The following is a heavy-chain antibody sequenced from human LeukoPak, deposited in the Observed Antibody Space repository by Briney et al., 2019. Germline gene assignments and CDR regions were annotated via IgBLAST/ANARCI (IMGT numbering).Heavy chain of an antibody. D-gene: IGHD3-3*01. J-gene: IGHJ5*02. CDR1: GGSISSGDYY. CDR3: ARGRSDFWSGYFNWFDP. V-gene: IGHV4-30-4*01. CDR2: IYYSGST. Sequence: SETLSLTCTVSGGSISSGDYYWSWIRQPPGKGLEWVGYIYYSGSTYYNPSLKSRVTISVDTSKNQFSLKLSSVTAADTAVYYCARGRSDFWSGYFNWFDPWGQGTLVTVSS.